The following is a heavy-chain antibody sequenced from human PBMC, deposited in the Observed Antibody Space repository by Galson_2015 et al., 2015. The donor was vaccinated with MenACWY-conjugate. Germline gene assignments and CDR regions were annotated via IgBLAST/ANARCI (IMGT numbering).Heavy chain of an antibody. CDR3: ASEDYYYDSNSRRKLSMDY. D-gene: IGHD3-22*01. Sequence: SLRLSCAVSGFTFSRYWMHWVRQAPGKGLEWVADIKPDGSEKYYADSVKGRFTISRDNVKNSLYLQMNSLRAEDTAVYYCASEDYYYDSNSRRKLSMDYWGQGTLVTVSS. V-gene: IGHV3-7*03. CDR1: GFTFSRYW. J-gene: IGHJ4*02. CDR2: IKPDGSEK.